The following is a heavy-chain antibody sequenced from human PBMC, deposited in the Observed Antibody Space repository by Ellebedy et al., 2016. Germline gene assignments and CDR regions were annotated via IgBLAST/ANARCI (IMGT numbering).Heavy chain of an antibody. V-gene: IGHV1-69*06. CDR3: ARGPAAAGIVYYYYYGMDV. CDR1: GNTFNSYA. J-gene: IGHJ6*02. CDR2: IIPTFGTS. Sequence: SVKVSXXTSGNTFNSYAITWVRQAPGQGLEWMGGIIPTFGTSNYAHKFQGRVTITADTSTNTAYMELSSLRSEDTAVYYCARGPAAAGIVYYYYYGMDVWGQGTSVTVSS. D-gene: IGHD6-13*01.